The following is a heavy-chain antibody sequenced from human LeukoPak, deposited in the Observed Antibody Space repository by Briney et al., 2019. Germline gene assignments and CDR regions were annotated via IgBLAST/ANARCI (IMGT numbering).Heavy chain of an antibody. V-gene: IGHV3-30*18. Sequence: GGSLRLSCAAPGFTFSSYGMHWVRQAPGEGLEWVAVVSYDGINKFYADSLKGRFTISRDNSKNTLYLQMNRMRAEDTALYYCAKGWSSGGIGYNWFDPWGQGTLVTVSS. J-gene: IGHJ5*02. D-gene: IGHD2-15*01. CDR2: VSYDGINK. CDR3: AKGWSSGGIGYNWFDP. CDR1: GFTFSSYG.